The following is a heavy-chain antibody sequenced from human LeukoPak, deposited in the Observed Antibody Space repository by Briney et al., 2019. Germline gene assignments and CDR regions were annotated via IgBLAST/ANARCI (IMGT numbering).Heavy chain of an antibody. D-gene: IGHD3/OR15-3a*01. J-gene: IGHJ5*02. CDR3: AYGLALTGWFDP. V-gene: IGHV1-69*05. CDR2: IIPFFATA. CDR1: GGTFSSYA. Sequence: SVKVSCKASGGTFSSYAISWVRQAPGQGLGWMGRIIPFFATADYAQKFQGRVTITTDESTSTAYMELSSLRSDDTAVYYCAYGLALTGWFDPWGQGTLVTVSS.